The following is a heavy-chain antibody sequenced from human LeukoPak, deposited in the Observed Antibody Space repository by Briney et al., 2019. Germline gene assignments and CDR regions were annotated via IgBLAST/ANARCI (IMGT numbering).Heavy chain of an antibody. CDR2: ISSGSSYI. CDR1: GFTFSSYS. Sequence: GSLRLSCAASGFTFSSYSMNWVRQAPGKGLEWVSSISSGSSYIYYADSVKGRFTISRDNAKNSLYLQMNSLRAEDTAVYYCARVDETTFSFDYWGQGTLVTVSS. CDR3: ARVDETTFSFDY. V-gene: IGHV3-21*01. J-gene: IGHJ4*02. D-gene: IGHD2/OR15-2a*01.